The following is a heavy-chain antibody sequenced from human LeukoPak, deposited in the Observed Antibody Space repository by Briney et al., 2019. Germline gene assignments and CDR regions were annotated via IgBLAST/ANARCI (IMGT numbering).Heavy chain of an antibody. CDR3: ARVGPRYSYGFLDY. D-gene: IGHD5-18*01. J-gene: IGHJ4*02. V-gene: IGHV3-21*01. Sequence: GGSLRLSCAASGFTFSSYSMNWVRQAPGKGLEWVSSISSSSRYIYYADSVKGRFTSSRDNAKNSLYLQMNSLRAEDTSEYSCARVGPRYSYGFLDYWGQGTLVTASS. CDR1: GFTFSSYS. CDR2: ISSSSRYI.